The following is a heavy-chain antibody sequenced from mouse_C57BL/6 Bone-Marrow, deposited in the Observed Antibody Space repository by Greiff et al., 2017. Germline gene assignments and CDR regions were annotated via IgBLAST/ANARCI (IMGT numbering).Heavy chain of an antibody. CDR3: ARFGNYGGFAY. J-gene: IGHJ3*01. Sequence: VQLQQPGAELVMPGASVKLSCKASGYTFTSYWMHWVKQRPGQGLEWIGEIDPSDSYTNYNQTFKGKSTLTVDKSSSTAYMQLSSLTSEDSAVYDRARFGNYGGFAYWGQGTLVTGSA. D-gene: IGHD2-1*01. CDR1: GYTFTSYW. CDR2: IDPSDSYT. V-gene: IGHV1-69*01.